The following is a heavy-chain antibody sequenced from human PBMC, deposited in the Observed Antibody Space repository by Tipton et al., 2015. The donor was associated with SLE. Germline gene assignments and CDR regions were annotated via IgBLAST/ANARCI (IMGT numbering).Heavy chain of an antibody. Sequence: SLRLSCVASGFTFSTHWMHWVRQDSEKGLVWVSRINRDGSDIKYADSVKGRFTISRDNAKNTVYLQMNSLRAEDTAVYYCTTLTTLGDYSDSWGQGTLVTVSP. J-gene: IGHJ4*02. CDR2: INRDGSDI. CDR1: GFTFSTHW. CDR3: TTLTTLGDYSDS. V-gene: IGHV3-74*03. D-gene: IGHD3-16*01.